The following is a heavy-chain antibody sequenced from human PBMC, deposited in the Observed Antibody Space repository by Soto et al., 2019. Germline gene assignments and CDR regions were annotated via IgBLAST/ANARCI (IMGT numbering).Heavy chain of an antibody. D-gene: IGHD1-26*01. Sequence: QVQLVESGGGVVQPGRSLRLSCAASGFTFSSYAMHWVRQAPGKGLEWVAVISYDGSNKYYADSVKGRFTISRDNSKNKLYLQMNSLRAEDTAVYYCARVGSVVGATDDYYYGMDVWGQGTTVTVSS. V-gene: IGHV3-30-3*01. CDR2: ISYDGSNK. CDR3: ARVGSVVGATDDYYYGMDV. CDR1: GFTFSSYA. J-gene: IGHJ6*02.